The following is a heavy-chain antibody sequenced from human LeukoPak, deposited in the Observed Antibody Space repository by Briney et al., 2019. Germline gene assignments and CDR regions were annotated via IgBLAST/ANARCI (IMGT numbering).Heavy chain of an antibody. V-gene: IGHV3-48*01. CDR2: ISSGSTTI. D-gene: IGHD4-17*01. J-gene: IGHJ4*02. Sequence: GGSLRLSCAVSGFTFSTYSMNWVRQAPGKGLEWVSYISSGSTTIHYADSVKGRFTISRDNAKNSLYLQMNSLRAEDTAVYYCADYGDYGAIDXXGQGTQVTV. CDR1: GFTFSTYS. CDR3: ADYGDYGAIDX.